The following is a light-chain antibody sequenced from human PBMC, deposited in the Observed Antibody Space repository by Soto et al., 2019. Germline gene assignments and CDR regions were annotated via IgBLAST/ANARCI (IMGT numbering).Light chain of an antibody. CDR3: QQYNSWPPIT. V-gene: IGKV3-15*01. CDR1: ESVSGN. CDR2: AAS. J-gene: IGKJ3*01. Sequence: EIVMTQSPATLSVSPGERATLSCRASESVSGNLAWYQQKPGQAPRLLIYAASTRATGIPARFSGSGSGTEFTLTISSLQSEDFAVYYSQQYNSWPPITFGPGTKVDIK.